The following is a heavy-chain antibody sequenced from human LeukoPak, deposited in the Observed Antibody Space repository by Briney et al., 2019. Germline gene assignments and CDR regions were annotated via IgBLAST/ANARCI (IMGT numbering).Heavy chain of an antibody. CDR1: GFTFDDYA. J-gene: IGHJ4*02. Sequence: QSGGSLRLSCAASGFTFDDYAMHWVRQAPGKGLEWVSGISWNSGSIGYADSVKGRFTISRDNAKNSLYLQMNSLRAEDTALYYCAKDFVRRGNDFWSGYYGGPHFFDYWGQGTLVTVSS. D-gene: IGHD3-3*01. CDR2: ISWNSGSI. V-gene: IGHV3-9*01. CDR3: AKDFVRRGNDFWSGYYGGPHFFDY.